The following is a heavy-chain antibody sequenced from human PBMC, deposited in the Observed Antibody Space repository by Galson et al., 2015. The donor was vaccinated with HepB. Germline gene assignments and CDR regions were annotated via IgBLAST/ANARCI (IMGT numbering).Heavy chain of an antibody. J-gene: IGHJ2*01. D-gene: IGHD4-17*01. V-gene: IGHV5-51*01. CDR1: GYSFTSYW. Sequence: QSGAEVKKPGESLKISCKASGYSFTSYWIGWVRQMPGKGPEWMAIIYPGDSDARYSPSFQGQVTISADNSISTAYLQWSSLKASDTAMYCCARQVPYGDYGEINYWYFDLWGRGTLVTVSS. CDR2: IYPGDSDA. CDR3: ARQVPYGDYGEINYWYFDL.